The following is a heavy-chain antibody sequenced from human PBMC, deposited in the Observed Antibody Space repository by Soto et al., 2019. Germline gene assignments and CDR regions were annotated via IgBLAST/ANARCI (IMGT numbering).Heavy chain of an antibody. J-gene: IGHJ5*02. CDR1: GYTFTSYA. V-gene: IGHV1-3*01. CDR2: INAGNGNT. CDR3: ARDGYYDFWSGYYAGWFDP. Sequence: ASVKVSCKASGYTFTSYAMHWVRQAPGQRLEWMGWINAGNGNTKYSQKFQGRVTITRDTSASTAYMELSSLRSEDTAVYYCARDGYYDFWSGYYAGWFDPWGQGTLVTVSS. D-gene: IGHD3-3*01.